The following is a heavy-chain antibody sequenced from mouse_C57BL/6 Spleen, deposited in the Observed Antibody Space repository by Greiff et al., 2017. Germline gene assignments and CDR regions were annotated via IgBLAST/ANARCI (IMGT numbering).Heavy chain of an antibody. CDR2: IDPENGDT. J-gene: IGHJ3*01. D-gene: IGHD1-1*01. Sequence: VQLQQSGAELVRPGASVKLSCTASGFNIKDDYMHWVKQRPEQGLEWIGWIDPENGDTEYASKFQGKATITAETSSNTAYLQLSSLTSEDTAVYYCTRSAWFAYWGQGTLVTVSA. V-gene: IGHV14-4*01. CDR1: GFNIKDDY. CDR3: TRSAWFAY.